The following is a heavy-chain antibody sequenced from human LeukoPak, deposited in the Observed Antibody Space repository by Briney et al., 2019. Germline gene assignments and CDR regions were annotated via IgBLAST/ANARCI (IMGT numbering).Heavy chain of an antibody. CDR1: GFTFSSYW. V-gene: IGHV3-74*01. D-gene: IGHD5-18*01. CDR2: INSDGSST. CDR3: ARDLGYGYDLDWFDP. Sequence: PGGSLRLSCAASGFTFSSYWMHWVRQAPGKGLVWVSRINSDGSSTSYADSVKGRFTISRDNAKDTLYLQMNSLRAEDTAVYYCARDLGYGYDLDWFDPWGQGTLVTVSS. J-gene: IGHJ5*02.